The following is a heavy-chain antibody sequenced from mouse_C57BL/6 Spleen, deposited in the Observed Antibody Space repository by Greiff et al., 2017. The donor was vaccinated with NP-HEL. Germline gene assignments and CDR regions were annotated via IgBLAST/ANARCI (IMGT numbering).Heavy chain of an antibody. J-gene: IGHJ4*01. V-gene: IGHV5-17*01. CDR1: GFTFSDYG. CDR2: ISSGSSTI. Sequence: EVMLVESGGGLVKPGGSLKLSCAASGFTFSDYGMHWVRQAPEKGLEWVAYISSGSSTIYYADTVKGRFTISRDNAKNTLFLQLTSLRSEDTAMYYCARGDTVVAYYYAMDYWGQGTSVTVSS. CDR3: ARGDTVVAYYYAMDY. D-gene: IGHD1-1*01.